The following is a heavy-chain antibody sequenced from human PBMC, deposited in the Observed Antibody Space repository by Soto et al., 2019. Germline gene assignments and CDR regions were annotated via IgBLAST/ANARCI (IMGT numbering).Heavy chain of an antibody. J-gene: IGHJ3*02. D-gene: IGHD1-26*01. Sequence: SGPTLVNPTQTLTLTCTFSGFSLSTSGMCVSWIRQPPGKALEWLALIDWDDDKYYSTSLKTRLTISKDTSKNKVVITMTKMDHVDTDTYYCARAASHSGSYLGGAVDTCGQGTLVTV. CDR2: IDWDDDK. V-gene: IGHV2-70*01. CDR3: ARAASHSGSYLGGAVDT. CDR1: GFSLSTSGMC.